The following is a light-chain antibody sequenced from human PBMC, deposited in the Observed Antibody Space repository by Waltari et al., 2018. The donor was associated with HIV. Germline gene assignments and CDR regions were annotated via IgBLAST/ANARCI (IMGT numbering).Light chain of an antibody. CDR2: EVT. V-gene: IGLV2-8*01. CDR1: STDLGGYVY. CDR3: ASYAGNNDWL. J-gene: IGLJ3*02. Sequence: QSALTQPPSASGSPGQSATISCTGTSTDLGGYVYVSWYQQHPGKAPSLMLYEVTKRPSGVLDLFSGSKSGNTASLTVPGLQAEDEADYSCASYAGNNDWLFGGGTKLTVL.